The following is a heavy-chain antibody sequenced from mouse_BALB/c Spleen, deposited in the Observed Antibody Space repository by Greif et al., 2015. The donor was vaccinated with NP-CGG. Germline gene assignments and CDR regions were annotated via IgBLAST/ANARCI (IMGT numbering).Heavy chain of an antibody. V-gene: IGHV5-9-3*01. J-gene: IGHJ3*01. Sequence: EVQRVESGGGLVKPGGSLKLSCAASGFTFSSYAMSWVRQTPEKRLEWVATISSGGSYTYYPDSVKGRFTISRDNAKNTLYLQMSSLRSEDTAMYYCARLPRGAYWGQGTLVTVSA. CDR3: ARLPRGAY. CDR1: GFTFSSYA. CDR2: ISSGGSYT. D-gene: IGHD3-1*01.